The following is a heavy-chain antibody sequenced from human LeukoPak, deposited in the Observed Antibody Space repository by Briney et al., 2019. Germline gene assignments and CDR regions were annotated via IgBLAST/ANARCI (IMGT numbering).Heavy chain of an antibody. CDR1: GFTFSSYA. Sequence: GGSLRLSCAASGFTFSSYAMHWVRQAPGKGLEWVAVISHDGSNKYYADSVKGRFTISRDNSKNTLYLQMNSLRAEDTAVYYCAGDETEYCSGGSCYVPDYWGQGTLVTVSS. V-gene: IGHV3-30*01. CDR2: ISHDGSNK. J-gene: IGHJ4*02. D-gene: IGHD2-15*01. CDR3: AGDETEYCSGGSCYVPDY.